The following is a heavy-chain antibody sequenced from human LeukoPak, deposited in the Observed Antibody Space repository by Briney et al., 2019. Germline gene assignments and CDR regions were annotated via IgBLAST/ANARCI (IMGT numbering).Heavy chain of an antibody. Sequence: SVKVSCKASGGTFSSYAISWVRQAPGQGLEWMGGIIPIFGTANYAQKFQGRVTITTDESTSTAYMELSSLRSEDTAVYYCARTVVPAAIMNYYYYMDVWGKGTTVTVSS. CDR1: GGTFSSYA. V-gene: IGHV1-69*05. CDR2: IIPIFGTA. J-gene: IGHJ6*03. CDR3: ARTVVPAAIMNYYYYMDV. D-gene: IGHD2-2*02.